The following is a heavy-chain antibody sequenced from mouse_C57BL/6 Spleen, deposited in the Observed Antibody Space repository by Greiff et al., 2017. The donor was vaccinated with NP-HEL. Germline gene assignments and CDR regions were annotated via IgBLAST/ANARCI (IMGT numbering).Heavy chain of an antibody. Sequence: EVKLMESGGDLVKPGGSLKLSCAASGFTFSSYGMSWVRQTPDKRLEWVATISSGGSYTYYPDSVKGRFTISRDNAKNTLYLQMSSLKSEDTAMYYCARRNDGYYGYFDYWGQGTTLTVSS. J-gene: IGHJ2*01. CDR3: ARRNDGYYGYFDY. CDR2: ISSGGSYT. V-gene: IGHV5-6*02. CDR1: GFTFSSYG. D-gene: IGHD2-3*01.